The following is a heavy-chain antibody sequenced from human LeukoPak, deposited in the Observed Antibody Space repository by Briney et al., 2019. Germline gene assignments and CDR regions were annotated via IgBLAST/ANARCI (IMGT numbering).Heavy chain of an antibody. J-gene: IGHJ4*02. CDR1: GGSIRNYY. CDR2: IYYTGST. V-gene: IGHV4-59*01. D-gene: IGHD3-22*01. Sequence: SETLSLTCTVSGGSIRNYYWTWIRQSPGKGLESLGYIYYTGSTNYNPSLKSRVTMSVDTSRNQFFLRLSSVTAADTAVYYCARFSEYYHSSVHYLDYWGQGTLVSVSS. CDR3: ARFSEYYHSSVHYLDY.